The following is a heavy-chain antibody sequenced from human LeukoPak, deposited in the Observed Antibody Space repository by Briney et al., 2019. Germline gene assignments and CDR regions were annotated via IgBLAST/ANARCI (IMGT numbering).Heavy chain of an antibody. V-gene: IGHV1-69*13. Sequence: ASVKVSCKASGGTFSSYAISWVRQAPGQGLEWMGGIIPIFGTANYAQKFQGRVTITADESTSTAYMELSSLRSEDTAVYYCARNCRGSSTSYMGDWGQGTLVTVSS. D-gene: IGHD2-2*01. CDR3: ARNCRGSSTSYMGD. CDR1: GGTFSSYA. J-gene: IGHJ4*02. CDR2: IIPIFGTA.